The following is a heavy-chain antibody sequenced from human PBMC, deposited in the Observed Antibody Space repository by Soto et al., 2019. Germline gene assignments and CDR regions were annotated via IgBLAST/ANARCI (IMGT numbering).Heavy chain of an antibody. Sequence: PGGSLRLSCAASGFTFSSYSMNWVRQAPGKGLEWVSSISSSSSYIYYADSVKGRFTISRDNSKNTLYLQMNSLRAEDTAVYYCAKDLSPYYYDSSLYYYYGMDVWGQGTTVTVS. CDR3: AKDLSPYYYDSSLYYYYGMDV. V-gene: IGHV3-21*04. D-gene: IGHD3-22*01. CDR1: GFTFSSYS. CDR2: ISSSSSYI. J-gene: IGHJ6*02.